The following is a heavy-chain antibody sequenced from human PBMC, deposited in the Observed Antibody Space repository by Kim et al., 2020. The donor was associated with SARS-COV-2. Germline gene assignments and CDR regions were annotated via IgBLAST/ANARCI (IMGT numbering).Heavy chain of an antibody. V-gene: IGHV3-53*01. J-gene: IGHJ6*02. CDR2: IYSGGST. CDR1: GFTVSSNY. Sequence: GGSLRLSCAASGFTVSSNYMTWVRQAPGKGLEWVSVIYSGGSTNYADSVKGRFTISRDNSKNTLYLQMNSLRAEDTAVYYCARDAGPYGMDVWGQGTTVTVSS. CDR3: ARDAGPYGMDV.